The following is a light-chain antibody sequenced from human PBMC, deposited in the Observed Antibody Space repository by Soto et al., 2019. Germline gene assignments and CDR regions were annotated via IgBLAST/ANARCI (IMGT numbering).Light chain of an antibody. J-gene: IGKJ2*01. CDR2: GAS. CDR3: QQYNNWPFYT. CDR1: QSVSSN. V-gene: IGKV3-15*01. Sequence: EIVMTQSPATLSLSPGERATLSCRASQSVSSNLAWYQQKPGQAPRLLIYGASTRATGIPARFSGSGSGTEFTLTIRSLQSEDFAGYYCQQYNNWPFYTFGQGTKLEIK.